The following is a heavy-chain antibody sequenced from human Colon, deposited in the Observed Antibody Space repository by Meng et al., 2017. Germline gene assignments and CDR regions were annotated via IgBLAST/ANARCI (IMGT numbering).Heavy chain of an antibody. V-gene: IGHV3-66*02. D-gene: IGHD3-16*01. CDR3: ARELMLTFDP. Sequence: ELRLVEFGGGLVRPGGSLRLCCEASGVAVSSHYMSWVRQAPGKGLELVSVIYSGGSTYYADSVKGRFTISRDNSKNTLYLQMNSLRAEDTAVYYCARELMLTFDPWGQGTLVTVSS. CDR2: IYSGGST. CDR1: GVAVSSHY. J-gene: IGHJ5*02.